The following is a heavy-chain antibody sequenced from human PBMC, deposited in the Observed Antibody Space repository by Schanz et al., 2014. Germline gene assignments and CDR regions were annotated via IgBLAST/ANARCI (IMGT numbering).Heavy chain of an antibody. CDR3: ARARSWPDY. V-gene: IGHV1-46*01. CDR1: GYTFTSDS. J-gene: IGHJ4*02. Sequence: QVQLVQSGAEVKKPGASVKVSCKASGYTFTSDSMHWVRQAPGQGLEWMGMINPSGGSTTYAQKFQGRVTMTRDTSTSTVYMELSSLRSEDTAVYYCARARSWPDYWGQGTLVTVSA. D-gene: IGHD6-13*01. CDR2: INPSGGST.